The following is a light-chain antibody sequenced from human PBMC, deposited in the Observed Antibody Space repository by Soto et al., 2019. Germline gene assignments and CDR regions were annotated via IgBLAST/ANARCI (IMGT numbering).Light chain of an antibody. J-gene: IGKJ4*01. CDR3: HQRSSWPLT. CDR1: QSVSSN. CDR2: GAS. V-gene: IGKV3-11*01. Sequence: EIVLTQSPGTLSLSPGERATLSCRASQSVSSNLVWYQQKPGQAPRLLIYGASNRATGIPARFSGSGSGTDFSLTINTLEPDDFAVYYCHQRSSWPLTFGGGTKVDIK.